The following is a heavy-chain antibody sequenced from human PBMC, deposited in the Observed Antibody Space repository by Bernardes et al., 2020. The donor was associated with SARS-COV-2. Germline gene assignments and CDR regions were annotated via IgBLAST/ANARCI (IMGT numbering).Heavy chain of an antibody. CDR1: GGSISSYY. CDR2: IYTSGST. Sequence: TLSLICTVSGGSISSYYWSWIRQPAGKGLEWIGRIYTSGSTNYNPSLKSRVTMSVDTSKNQFSLKLSSVTAADTAVYYCARLGTLGVNDYVWGSYARTNYYYGMDVWGQGTTVTVSS. V-gene: IGHV4-4*07. J-gene: IGHJ6*02. CDR3: ARLGTLGVNDYVWGSYARTNYYYGMDV. D-gene: IGHD3-16*01.